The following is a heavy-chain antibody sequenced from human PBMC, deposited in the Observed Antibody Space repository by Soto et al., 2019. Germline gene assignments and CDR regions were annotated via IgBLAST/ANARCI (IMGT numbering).Heavy chain of an antibody. CDR3: ARKFDGDPPFDY. V-gene: IGHV4-59*01. CDR2: IYYSGST. Sequence: SETLSLTCTVSGGSISSYYWSWIRQPPGKGLEWIGDIYYSGSTNYNPSLKSRVTISVDTSKNQFSLKLSSVTAADTAVYYCARKFDGDPPFDYWGQGTLVTVSS. CDR1: GGSISSYY. J-gene: IGHJ4*02. D-gene: IGHD4-17*01.